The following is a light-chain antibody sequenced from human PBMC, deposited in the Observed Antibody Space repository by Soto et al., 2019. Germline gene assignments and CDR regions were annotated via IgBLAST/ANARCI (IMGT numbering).Light chain of an antibody. V-gene: IGKV1-39*01. CDR2: GAS. CDR3: QQSVSAHSFT. Sequence: DIQMTQSPFSLSASVGDRVTVTCRASQNISSYLNWYQQKPGKAPKLLIYGASILQTGVALRFSVSVSGTDFTLIISSAHPEDFATYFCQQSVSAHSFTFCTRTKLHIK. J-gene: IGKJ3*01. CDR1: QNISSY.